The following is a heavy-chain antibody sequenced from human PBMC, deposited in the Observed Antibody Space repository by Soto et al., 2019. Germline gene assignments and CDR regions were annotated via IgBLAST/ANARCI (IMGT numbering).Heavy chain of an antibody. Sequence: QVQLQQWGAGLLKPSETLSLTCAVYGGSFSGYYWSWIRQPPGKGLEWIGEINHSGSTNYNPSLKSRVTISVDPSKNQFSLKLRSVTAADTAVYYCARGVATVVTSYFDYWGQGTLVTVSS. CDR1: GGSFSGYY. V-gene: IGHV4-34*01. CDR2: INHSGST. CDR3: ARGVATVVTSYFDY. J-gene: IGHJ4*02. D-gene: IGHD5-12*01.